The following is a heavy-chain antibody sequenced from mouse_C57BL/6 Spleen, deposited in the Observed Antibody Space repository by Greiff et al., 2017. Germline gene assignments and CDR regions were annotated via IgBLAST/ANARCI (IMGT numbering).Heavy chain of an antibody. V-gene: IGHV1-82*01. J-gene: IGHJ2*01. CDR3: ARGDYYGLFDY. Sequence: QVQLQQSGPELVKPGASVKISCKASGYAFSSSWMNWVKQRPGKGLEWIGRIYPGDGDTNYNGKFKGKATLTADKSSSTAYMQLSSLTSEDAAVYFCARGDYYGLFDYWGQGTTLTVSS. D-gene: IGHD1-2*01. CDR1: GYAFSSSW. CDR2: IYPGDGDT.